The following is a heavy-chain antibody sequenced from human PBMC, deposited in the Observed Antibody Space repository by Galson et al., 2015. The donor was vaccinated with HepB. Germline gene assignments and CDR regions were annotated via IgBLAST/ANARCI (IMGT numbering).Heavy chain of an antibody. CDR2: IRIEPNGYAT. CDR1: GFTFSYSA. CDR3: TKQTGDLICSSTSCPNWFDP. Sequence: SLRLSCAASGFTFSYSAIHWVRQASGKGLEWVGRIRIEPNGYATAYAASVQGRFTISRDDSKNTAYLEMNSLKTEDTAMYYCTKQTGDLICSSTSCPNWFDPWGQGTLVTVSS. D-gene: IGHD2-2*01. J-gene: IGHJ5*02. V-gene: IGHV3-73*01.